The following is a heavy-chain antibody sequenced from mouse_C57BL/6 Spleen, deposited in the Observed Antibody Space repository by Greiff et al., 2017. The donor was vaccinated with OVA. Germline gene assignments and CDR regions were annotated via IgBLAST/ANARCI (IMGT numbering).Heavy chain of an antibody. J-gene: IGHJ2*01. V-gene: IGHV1-64*01. CDR1: GYTFTSYW. CDR2: IHPNSGST. Sequence: VQLQQPGAELVKPGASVKLSCKASGYTFTSYWMHWVKQRPGQGLEWIGMIHPNSGSTNYNEKFKSKATLTVDKSSSTAYMQLSSLTSEDSAVYYCAREFITTVVRDFDYWGQGTTLTVSS. D-gene: IGHD1-1*01. CDR3: AREFITTVVRDFDY.